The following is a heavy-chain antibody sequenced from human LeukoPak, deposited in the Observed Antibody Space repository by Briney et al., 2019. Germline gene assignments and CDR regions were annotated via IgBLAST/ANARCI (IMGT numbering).Heavy chain of an antibody. CDR1: GGSISSYY. D-gene: IGHD1-26*01. Sequence: SETLSLTCTVSGGSISSYYWSWIRQPPGKGLEWIGEINHSGSTNYNPFLKSRVTISVDTSKNQFSLKLSSVTAADTAVYYCARGQRELAHPYDFDYRGQGTLVTVSS. CDR3: ARGQRELAHPYDFDY. V-gene: IGHV4-34*01. CDR2: INHSGST. J-gene: IGHJ4*02.